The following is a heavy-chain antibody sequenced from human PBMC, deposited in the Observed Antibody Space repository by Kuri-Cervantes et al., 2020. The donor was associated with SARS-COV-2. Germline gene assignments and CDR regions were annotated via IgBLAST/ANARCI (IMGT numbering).Heavy chain of an antibody. J-gene: IGHJ4*02. CDR1: GFSLNTSGVG. CDR2: IKWDNDK. CDR3: ARAYYANEDY. D-gene: IGHD3-3*01. V-gene: IGHV2-5*02. Sequence: SGPTLVKPTQTLTLTCTFSGFSLNTSGVGVGWIRQPPGKALQWLALIKWDNDKRYSPSLKNRLTITKDTSRNQVVLTMTNMDPVDTATYYCARAYYANEDYWGQGTLVTVSS.